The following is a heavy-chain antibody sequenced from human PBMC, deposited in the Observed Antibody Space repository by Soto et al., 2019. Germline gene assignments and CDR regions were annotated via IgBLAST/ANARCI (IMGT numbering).Heavy chain of an antibody. CDR2: ITRTDST. J-gene: IGHJ4*02. CDR1: GFTFSNYA. CDR3: AKALVGEVGATDY. Sequence: PGWSLRLSCTASGFTFSNYAMSWVRQAPGKGLEWVSAITRTDSTYYADSVKGRFTISRDNSRNTLYLQMNSLGAEDAALYYCAKALVGEVGATDYWGQGTLVTVSS. D-gene: IGHD1-26*01. V-gene: IGHV3-23*01.